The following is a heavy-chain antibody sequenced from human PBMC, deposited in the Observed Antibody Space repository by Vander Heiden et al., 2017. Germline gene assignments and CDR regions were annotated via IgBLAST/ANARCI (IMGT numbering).Heavy chain of an antibody. D-gene: IGHD3-10*01. CDR3: ARAGRRGSFDY. CDR1: GFTFSSYD. J-gene: IGHJ4*02. Sequence: EVQLVESGGGLVQPGGSLRLSCAASGFTFSSYDMHWVRQATGKGLEWVSAIGTAGDTYYPGSVKGRFTISRENAKNSLYLQMNSLRAGDTAGYYCARAGRRGSFDYWGQGTLVTVSS. CDR2: IGTAGDT. V-gene: IGHV3-13*01.